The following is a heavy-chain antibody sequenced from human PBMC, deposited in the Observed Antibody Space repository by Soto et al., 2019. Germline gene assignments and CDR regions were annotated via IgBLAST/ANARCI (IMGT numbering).Heavy chain of an antibody. J-gene: IGHJ4*02. Sequence: QIQLLQSGAEVKKPGASVKVTCKASGYTFRNFGIIWVRQAPGQGLEWMGWISAYNANANYAQKFQGRLTMTADTSTSTASMELRSLRSDDTAVYYCARENSYFDYWGQGTLVTVSS. CDR2: ISAYNANA. V-gene: IGHV1-18*01. CDR3: ARENSYFDY. CDR1: GYTFRNFG.